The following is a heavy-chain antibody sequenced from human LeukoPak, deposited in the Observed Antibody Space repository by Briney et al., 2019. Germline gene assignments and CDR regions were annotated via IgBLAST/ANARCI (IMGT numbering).Heavy chain of an antibody. D-gene: IGHD1/OR15-1a*01. CDR1: GFPFSSYS. J-gene: IGHJ4*02. V-gene: IGHV3-21*04. CDR3: ARAKEKQSYYFDY. Sequence: TGGSLRLSCVASGFPFSSYSMNWVRQAPGKGLEWVSSISSSSSYIYYADSVKGRFTISRDNAKNSLYLQMNSLRAEDTAVYYCARAKEKQSYYFDYWGQGTLVTVSS. CDR2: ISSSSSYI.